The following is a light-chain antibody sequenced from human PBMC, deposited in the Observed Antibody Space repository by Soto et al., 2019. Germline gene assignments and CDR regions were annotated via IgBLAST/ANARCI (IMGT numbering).Light chain of an antibody. V-gene: IGKV3-20*01. CDR1: QSLSSSY. J-gene: IGKJ1*01. Sequence: EIVLTQSPGTLSLSPGERATLSCRASQSLSSSYLAWYQQKPGQAPRLLIYGTSIRATGIPDRFSGSGSGTDFTLTISSLQPDDFATYYCQHYNSYSEAFGQGTKVELK. CDR2: GTS. CDR3: QHYNSYSEA.